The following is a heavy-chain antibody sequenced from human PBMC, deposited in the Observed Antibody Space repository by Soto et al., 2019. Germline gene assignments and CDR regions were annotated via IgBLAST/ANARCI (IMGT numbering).Heavy chain of an antibody. D-gene: IGHD3-22*01. Sequence: ASVKVSCKASGGTFSSYAISWVRQAPGQGLEWMGGIIPIFGTANYAQKFQGRVTITADESTSTAYMELSSLRSEDTAVYYCASQYYYDSSGYQKWFDPWGQGTLVTVSS. V-gene: IGHV1-69*13. CDR1: GGTFSSYA. CDR3: ASQYYYDSSGYQKWFDP. J-gene: IGHJ5*02. CDR2: IIPIFGTA.